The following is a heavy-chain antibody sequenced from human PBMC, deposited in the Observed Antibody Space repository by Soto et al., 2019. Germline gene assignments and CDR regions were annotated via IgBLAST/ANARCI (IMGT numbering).Heavy chain of an antibody. CDR1: GFTFSTYS. CDR2: LSGGGANT. Sequence: EVQLLESGGGLVQPGGSLRLSCAASGFTFSTYSMAWVRQAPGTGLAWVSGLSGGGANTFYADSVKGRFTISVDNSKNTVYLQMNSLRVEDTAVYYCARWDGYGDEWGQGTLVTVSS. V-gene: IGHV3-23*01. J-gene: IGHJ4*02. D-gene: IGHD5-12*01. CDR3: ARWDGYGDE.